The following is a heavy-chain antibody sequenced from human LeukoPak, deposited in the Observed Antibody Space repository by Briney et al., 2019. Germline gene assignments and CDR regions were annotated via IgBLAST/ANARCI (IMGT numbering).Heavy chain of an antibody. Sequence: SETLSLTCTLSRDSISSYFCIWIRQPAGKGLEYIGRIYSTGSTNYNPSLKSRVTMSVDTSKNDSALKLSSVTAAVTTVYYCATTSSILAFDIWGQGTMVTVSS. D-gene: IGHD3-3*01. CDR1: RDSISSYF. CDR3: ATTSSILAFDI. J-gene: IGHJ3*02. CDR2: IYSTGST. V-gene: IGHV4-4*07.